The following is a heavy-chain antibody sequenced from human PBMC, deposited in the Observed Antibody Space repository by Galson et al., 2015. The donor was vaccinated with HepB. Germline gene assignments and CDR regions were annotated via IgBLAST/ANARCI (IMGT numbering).Heavy chain of an antibody. J-gene: IGHJ5*02. CDR2: MNPNSGNT. D-gene: IGHD2-8*01. V-gene: IGHV1-8*01. CDR1: GYTFTSYD. CDR3: AREATKFPQLWSTKGEGWLDP. Sequence: SVKVSCKASGYTFTSYDINWVRQATGQGLEWMGWMNPNSGNTGYAQKFQGRVTMTRNTSISTAYMELSSLRSEDTAVYYCAREATKFPQLWSTKGEGWLDPWGQGTLVTVSS.